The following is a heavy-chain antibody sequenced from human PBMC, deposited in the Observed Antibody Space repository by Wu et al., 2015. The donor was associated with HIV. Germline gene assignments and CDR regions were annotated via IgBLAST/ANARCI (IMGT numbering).Heavy chain of an antibody. CDR3: ARDGGRGYNYASLDY. CDR2: INPKSGGT. J-gene: IGHJ4*02. V-gene: IGHV1-2*02. D-gene: IGHD5-18*01. Sequence: QVQLVQSGAEVKNPGASVKVSCKASGYTFTDYYLHWVRQAPGQGPEWMGWINPKSGGTNYAQKFQGRVTMTRDTSTSTVYMKPSGLRSEDTAIYYCARDGGRGYNYASLDYWGQGTLITVSS. CDR1: GYTFTDYY.